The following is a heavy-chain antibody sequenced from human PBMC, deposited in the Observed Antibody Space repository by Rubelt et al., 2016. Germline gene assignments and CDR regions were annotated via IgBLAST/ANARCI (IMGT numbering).Heavy chain of an antibody. V-gene: IGHV1-69*04. CDR3: ARDTRYSSSSNFDY. D-gene: IGHD6-13*01. CDR1: GGTFSSYA. Sequence: QVQLVQSGAEVKKPGSSVKVSCKASGGTFSSYAISWVRQAPGQGLEWMGWINPNSGGTNYAQKFQGRVTITADKSTSTAYMELSSLRSDDTAVYYCARDTRYSSSSNFDYWGQGTLVTVSS. CDR2: INPNSGGT. J-gene: IGHJ4*02.